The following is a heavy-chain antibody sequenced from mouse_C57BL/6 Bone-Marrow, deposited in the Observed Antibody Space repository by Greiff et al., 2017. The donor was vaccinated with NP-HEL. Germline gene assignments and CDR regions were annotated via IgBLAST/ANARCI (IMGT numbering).Heavy chain of an antibody. D-gene: IGHD3-2*02. V-gene: IGHV1-53*01. CDR2: IDPNNGCT. Sequence: QVQLQQPGTELVKPGASVKLSCKASGYTFTSYWMHWLKQRPGQGLEWIGNIDPNNGCTNYNEKFKTKATLTVDKSSSTAYMQLSSLTSEDSAVYYCARDSGYAFDYWGQGTTLTVSS. CDR1: GYTFTSYW. J-gene: IGHJ2*01. CDR3: ARDSGYAFDY.